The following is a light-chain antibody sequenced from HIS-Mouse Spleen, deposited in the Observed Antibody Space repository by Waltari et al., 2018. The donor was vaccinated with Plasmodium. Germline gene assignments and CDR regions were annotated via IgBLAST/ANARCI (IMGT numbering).Light chain of an antibody. J-gene: IGKJ4*01. V-gene: IGKV3-20*01. CDR1: QSVSSSY. CDR2: GAS. CDR3: QQYGSSPPLT. Sequence: EIVLTQSPGTLSLSPGERATLSCRASQSVSSSYLAWSQQKPGQAPRLLIYGASSRATCIPDRFSGSGSGTDFTLTISRLEPEDFAVYYCQQYGSSPPLTFGGGTKVEIK.